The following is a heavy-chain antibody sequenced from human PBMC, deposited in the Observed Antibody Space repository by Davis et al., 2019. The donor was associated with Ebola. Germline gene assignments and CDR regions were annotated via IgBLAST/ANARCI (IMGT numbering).Heavy chain of an antibody. D-gene: IGHD1-1*01. CDR1: GGSFTDYY. J-gene: IGHJ4*01. V-gene: IGHV4-34*01. CDR3: ARGNWNYFEY. Sequence: MPSETLSLTCAVYGGSFTDYYWSWIRQSPGKGLEWIGEINHRGSANYNPSLKSRLTISVDTSKNQFSLKLHSVTAADTAVYYCARGNWNYFEYWGQRTLVIVSS. CDR2: INHRGSA.